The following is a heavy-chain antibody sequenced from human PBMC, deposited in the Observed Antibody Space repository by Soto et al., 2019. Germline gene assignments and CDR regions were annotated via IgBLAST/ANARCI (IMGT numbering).Heavy chain of an antibody. CDR3: AREYTAMVNLVDY. D-gene: IGHD5-18*01. V-gene: IGHV1-2*02. CDR1: GYTFTGYY. J-gene: IGHJ4*02. Sequence: ASVKVSCKAPGYTFTGYYMHWVRQAPGQGLEWMGWINPNSGGTNYAQKFQGRVTMTRGTSISTAYMELSRLRSDDTAVYYCAREYTAMVNLVDYWGQGTLVTVSS. CDR2: INPNSGGT.